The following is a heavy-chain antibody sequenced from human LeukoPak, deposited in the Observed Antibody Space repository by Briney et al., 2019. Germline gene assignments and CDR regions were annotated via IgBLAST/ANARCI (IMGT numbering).Heavy chain of an antibody. Sequence: PGGSLRLSCAASGFSISTYSMNWVRQAPGKGLEWVSSIISPTNSIYYADSVKGRFTLSRDSASNSLYLQLKSLRDEDTALYYCARDRRPNGDYHAFDIWGQGTTVTVSS. D-gene: IGHD3-16*01. CDR1: GFSISTYS. CDR3: ARDRRPNGDYHAFDI. CDR2: IISPTNSI. V-gene: IGHV3-21*01. J-gene: IGHJ3*02.